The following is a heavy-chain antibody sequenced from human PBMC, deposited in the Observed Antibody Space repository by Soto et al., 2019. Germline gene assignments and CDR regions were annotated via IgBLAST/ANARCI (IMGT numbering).Heavy chain of an antibody. CDR2: ISYDGSNK. D-gene: IGHD2-2*01. CDR3: AREEWYQLPADY. Sequence: VQLVESGGGVVQPGRSLRLSCAASGFTFSSYAMHWVRQAPGKGLEWVAVISYDGSNKYYADSVKGRFTISRDNSKNTLYLQMNSLRAEDTAVYYCAREEWYQLPADYWGQGTLVTVSS. V-gene: IGHV3-30-3*01. J-gene: IGHJ4*02. CDR1: GFTFSSYA.